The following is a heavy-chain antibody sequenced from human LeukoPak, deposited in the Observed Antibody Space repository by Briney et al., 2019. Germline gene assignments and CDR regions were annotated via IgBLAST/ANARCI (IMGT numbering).Heavy chain of an antibody. CDR2: INDDGSFR. D-gene: IGHD3-10*01. J-gene: IGHJ1*01. V-gene: IGHV3-74*01. CDR1: GITFSGAW. CDR3: ARVSGPGMNEYYHL. Sequence: PGRSLRLSCAASGITFSGAWMHWVRQAPGKGLVWVSRINDDGSFRRYANSVKGRFTISRDNAKNTLFLQMDSLRAEDTAVYYCARVSGPGMNEYYHLWGQGTLVTVSS.